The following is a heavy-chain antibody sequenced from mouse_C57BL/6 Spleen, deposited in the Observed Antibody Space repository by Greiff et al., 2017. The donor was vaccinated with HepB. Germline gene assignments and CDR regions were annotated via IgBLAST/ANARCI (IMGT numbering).Heavy chain of an antibody. V-gene: IGHV1-26*01. Sequence: EVKLQQSGPELVKPGASVKISCKASGYTFTDYYMNWVKQSHGKSLEWIGDINPNNGGTSYNQKFKGKATLTVDKSSSTAYMELRSLTSEDSAVYYCARPYGLYWYFDVWGTGTTVTVSS. CDR1: GYTFTDYY. D-gene: IGHD1-1*01. CDR3: ARPYGLYWYFDV. J-gene: IGHJ1*03. CDR2: INPNNGGT.